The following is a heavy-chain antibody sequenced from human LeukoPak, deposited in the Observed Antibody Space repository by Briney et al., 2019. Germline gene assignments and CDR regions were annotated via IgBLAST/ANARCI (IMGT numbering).Heavy chain of an antibody. Sequence: GASVKVSCKASGYTFTSYYMHWVRQAPGRGLEWMGIINPSGGSTSYAQKFQGRVTMTRATSTSTVYMELSSLRSEDTAVYYCAREVLVAVTALHLNWFDPSGQGTLVTVSS. D-gene: IGHD2-21*02. CDR3: AREVLVAVTALHLNWFDP. V-gene: IGHV1-46*01. CDR2: INPSGGST. CDR1: GYTFTSYY. J-gene: IGHJ5*02.